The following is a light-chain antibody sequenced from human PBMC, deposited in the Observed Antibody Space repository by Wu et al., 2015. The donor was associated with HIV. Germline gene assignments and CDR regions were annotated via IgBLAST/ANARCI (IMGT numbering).Light chain of an antibody. V-gene: IGKV1-9*01. Sequence: DIQLTQSPSFLSANIGDRVAIACRASQGITNSLAWFQQKPGKAPKLLVYGASTLQSDVPSRFSGSGSGTEFTLTISNLQPEDCATYYCQKYNTAPWTFGQGTKVEMK. J-gene: IGKJ1*01. CDR1: QGITNS. CDR2: GAS. CDR3: QKYNTAPWT.